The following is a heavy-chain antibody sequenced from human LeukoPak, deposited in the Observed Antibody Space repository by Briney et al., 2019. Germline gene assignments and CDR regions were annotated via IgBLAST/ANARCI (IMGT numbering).Heavy chain of an antibody. CDR3: AKDSWGTAYLYYFDY. CDR1: GFSFSSYA. Sequence: GGSLRLSCAASGFSFSSYAMSWVRQAPGKGLEWVSAISGSGGSTYYADSVKGRFTISRDNSKNTLHLQMNSLRAEDTAVYYCAKDSWGTAYLYYFDYWGQGTLVTVSS. J-gene: IGHJ4*02. V-gene: IGHV3-23*01. D-gene: IGHD2-15*01. CDR2: ISGSGGST.